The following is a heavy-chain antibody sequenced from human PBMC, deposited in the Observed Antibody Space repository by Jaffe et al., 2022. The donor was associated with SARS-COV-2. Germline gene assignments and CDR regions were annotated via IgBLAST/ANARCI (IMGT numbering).Heavy chain of an antibody. V-gene: IGHV3-30*18. Sequence: QVQLVESGGGVVQPGRSLRLSCAASGFTFSSYGMHWVRQAPGKGLEWVAVISYDGSNKYYADSVKGRFTISRDNSKNTLYLQMNSLRAEDTAVYYCAKESRGSSGWYYRYYFDYWGQGTLVTVSS. CDR3: AKESRGSSGWYYRYYFDY. CDR2: ISYDGSNK. D-gene: IGHD6-19*01. J-gene: IGHJ4*02. CDR1: GFTFSSYG.